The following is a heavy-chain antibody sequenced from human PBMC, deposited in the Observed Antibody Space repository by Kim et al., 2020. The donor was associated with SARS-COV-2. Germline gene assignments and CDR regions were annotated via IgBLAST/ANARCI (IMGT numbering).Heavy chain of an antibody. V-gene: IGHV4-31*02. CDR3: ARDLMYYYDSSGYQDAFDI. Sequence: SRVTISVDTSKNQFSLKLSSVTAADTAVYYCARDLMYYYDSSGYQDAFDIWGQGTMVTVSS. J-gene: IGHJ3*02. D-gene: IGHD3-22*01.